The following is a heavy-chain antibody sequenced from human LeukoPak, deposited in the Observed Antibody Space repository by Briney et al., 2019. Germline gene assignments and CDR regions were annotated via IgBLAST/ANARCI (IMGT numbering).Heavy chain of an antibody. CDR2: IFPADSDT. CDR1: GYSFTNYW. Sequence: GESLMISSKGSGYSFTNYWIGWVRQMPGKGLEWMGIIFPADSDTRYSPSFQGQVTISADKSISTAYLQWSSLKASDTAMYYCARRDDLGAFDIWGQRTMVTVSS. CDR3: ARRDDLGAFDI. D-gene: IGHD5-24*01. J-gene: IGHJ3*02. V-gene: IGHV5-51*01.